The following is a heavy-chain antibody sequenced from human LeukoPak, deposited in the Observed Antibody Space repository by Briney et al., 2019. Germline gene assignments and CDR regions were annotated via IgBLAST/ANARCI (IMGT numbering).Heavy chain of an antibody. D-gene: IGHD5-18*01. Sequence: GRSLRLSCAASGFTFGSYGMHWVRQAPGKGLEWVAVIWYDGSNKYYADSVKGRFTISRDNSKNTLYLQMKSVRAEDTAVYYCARGNKGYSYAMDYWGQGTLVTVSS. V-gene: IGHV3-33*01. CDR1: GFTFGSYG. CDR3: ARGNKGYSYAMDY. J-gene: IGHJ4*02. CDR2: IWYDGSNK.